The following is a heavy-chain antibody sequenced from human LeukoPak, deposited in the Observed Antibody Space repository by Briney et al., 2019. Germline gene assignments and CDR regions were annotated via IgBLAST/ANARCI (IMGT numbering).Heavy chain of an antibody. CDR2: IYYSGST. CDR3: ARVTYYDFWSGVVDY. CDR1: GVSISTYY. D-gene: IGHD3-3*01. V-gene: IGHV4-59*01. J-gene: IGHJ4*02. Sequence: PSETLSLTCTVSGVSISTYYWSWIRQPPGKGLEWIGYIYYSGSTNYNPSLKSRVTISVDTSKNQFSLKLSSVTAADTAVYYCARVTYYDFWSGVVDYWGQGTLVTVSS.